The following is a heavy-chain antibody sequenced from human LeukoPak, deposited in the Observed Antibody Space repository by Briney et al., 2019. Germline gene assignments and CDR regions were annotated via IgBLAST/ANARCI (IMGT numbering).Heavy chain of an antibody. Sequence: PGGSLRLSCAASGFTFSHYWMSWVRQAPGKGLEWVANIKQDGSEKYYVDSVKGRFTISRDNAKNALYLQMNSLRAEDTAVCYCVSTATFDHWGQGTLVTVSS. J-gene: IGHJ4*02. D-gene: IGHD5/OR15-5a*01. CDR2: IKQDGSEK. CDR1: GFTFSHYW. V-gene: IGHV3-7*05. CDR3: VSTATFDH.